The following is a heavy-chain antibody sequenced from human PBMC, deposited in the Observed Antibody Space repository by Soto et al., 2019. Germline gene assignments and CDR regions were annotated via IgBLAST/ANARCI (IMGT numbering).Heavy chain of an antibody. V-gene: IGHV1-69*01. Sequence: SVELSCKASGGTFSSYAIICVRQAPGQGLEWMGGIIPIFGTANYAQKFQGRVTITADESTSTAYMELSSLRSEDTAVYYCARDPTTAGYYYGMDVWGQGTTVTVSS. J-gene: IGHJ6*02. D-gene: IGHD1-1*01. CDR3: ARDPTTAGYYYGMDV. CDR2: IIPIFGTA. CDR1: GGTFSSYA.